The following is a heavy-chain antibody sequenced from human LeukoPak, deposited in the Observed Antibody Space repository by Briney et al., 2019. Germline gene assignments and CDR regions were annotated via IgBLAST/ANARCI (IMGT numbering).Heavy chain of an antibody. Sequence: PSETLSLTCTVSGGSISGYYWNWIRQPPGKGLEWLGYIHSSGNTRYNPSLRSRVTMSVDTSKNQFSLKLNSVTATDTAVYYCGRAGRYCSGGSCYGENWFDPWGQGILVTVSS. CDR3: GRAGRYCSGGSCYGENWFDP. D-gene: IGHD2-15*01. CDR2: IHSSGNT. CDR1: GGSISGYY. J-gene: IGHJ5*02. V-gene: IGHV4-59*01.